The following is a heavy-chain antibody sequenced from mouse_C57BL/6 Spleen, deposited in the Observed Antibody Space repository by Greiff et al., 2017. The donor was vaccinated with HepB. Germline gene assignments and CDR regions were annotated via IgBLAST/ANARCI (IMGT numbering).Heavy chain of an antibody. D-gene: IGHD1-1*01. J-gene: IGHJ3*01. CDR3: ARHEGTYYYGSSYGFAY. V-gene: IGHV1-62-2*01. CDR2: FYPGSGSI. CDR1: GYTFTEYT. Sequence: QVQLQQSGAELVKPGASVKLSCKASGYTFTEYTIHWVKQRSGQGLEWIGWFYPGSGSIKYNEKFKDKATLTADKSSSTVYMELSRLTSEDSAVYFCARHEGTYYYGSSYGFAYWGQGTRVTVSA.